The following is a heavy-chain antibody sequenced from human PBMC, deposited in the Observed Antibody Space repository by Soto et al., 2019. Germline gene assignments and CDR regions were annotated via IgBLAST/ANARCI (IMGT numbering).Heavy chain of an antibody. CDR2: IIPIFGTA. D-gene: IGHD6-6*01. CDR1: VGTFSSYA. V-gene: IGHV1-69*13. CDR3: ARSGDSSSNCFDL. J-gene: IGHJ5*02. Sequence: EASVTVSCKASVGTFSSYAISWVRQAPGQGLEWMGGIIPIFGTANYAQKFQGRVTITAGESTSTAYMELSSLRSEDTAVYYCARSGDSSSNCFDLWGQGTLVTVSS.